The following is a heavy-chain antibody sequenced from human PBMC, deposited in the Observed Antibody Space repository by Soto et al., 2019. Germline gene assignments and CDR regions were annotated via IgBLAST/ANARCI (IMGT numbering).Heavy chain of an antibody. CDR2: ISSSSSYI. J-gene: IGHJ4*02. Sequence: EVQLVESGAGLVKPGGSLRLSCAASGFTFSSYSMNWVRQAPGKGLEWVSSISSSSSYIYYADSVKGRFTISRDNAKNSLYLQMNSLRAEDTAVYYCARVHIAAAALLDYWGQGTLVTVSS. CDR3: ARVHIAAAALLDY. CDR1: GFTFSSYS. D-gene: IGHD6-13*01. V-gene: IGHV3-21*01.